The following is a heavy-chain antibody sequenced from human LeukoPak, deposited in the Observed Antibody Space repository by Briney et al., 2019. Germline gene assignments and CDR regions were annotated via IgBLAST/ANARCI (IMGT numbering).Heavy chain of an antibody. CDR2: FDPEGGET. CDR1: GYTLTELS. D-gene: IGHD3-9*01. Sequence: ASVKVSCKVSGYTLTELSMHWVRQAPGKGLEWMGGFDPEGGETIYAQKFQGRVTMTEDTSTDTAYMELSSLRSEDTAVYYCATDLNHVLRYFDWPPGYWGQGTLVTVSS. CDR3: ATDLNHVLRYFDWPPGY. J-gene: IGHJ4*02. V-gene: IGHV1-24*01.